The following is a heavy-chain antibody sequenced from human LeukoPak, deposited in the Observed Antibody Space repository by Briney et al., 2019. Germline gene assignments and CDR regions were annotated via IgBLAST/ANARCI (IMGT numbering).Heavy chain of an antibody. CDR1: GFTFSSYA. CDR2: ISYDGSNK. D-gene: IGHD3-10*01. J-gene: IGHJ4*02. V-gene: IGHV3-30-3*01. Sequence: GGSLRLSCAASGFTFSSYAMHWVRQAPGKGLEWVAVISYDGSNKYYADSVKGRFTISRDNAKNSLYLQMNSLRAEDTALYYCARGYGSVLDYWGQGTLVTVSS. CDR3: ARGYGSVLDY.